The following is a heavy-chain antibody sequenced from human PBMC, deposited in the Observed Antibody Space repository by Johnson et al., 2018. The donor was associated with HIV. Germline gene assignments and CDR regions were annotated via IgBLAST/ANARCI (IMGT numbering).Heavy chain of an antibody. Sequence: QMQLVESGGGVVRPGGSLRLSCAASGFPFRDSAMHWVRQAPGKGMEWVAVILFDGVYKHYAESVKGRFTISRDNSKNTLYLQMNSLRGEDTTVYYCARAPPGGAFDIWGQGTMVTVSS. J-gene: IGHJ3*02. D-gene: IGHD6-25*01. V-gene: IGHV3-30-3*01. CDR2: ILFDGVYK. CDR1: GFPFRDSA. CDR3: ARAPPGGAFDI.